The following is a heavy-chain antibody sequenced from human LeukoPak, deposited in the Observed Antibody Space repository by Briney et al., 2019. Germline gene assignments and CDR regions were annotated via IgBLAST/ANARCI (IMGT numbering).Heavy chain of an antibody. CDR1: GGTFSSYA. V-gene: IGHV1-69*04. CDR3: ARGHPEGVGAFDI. D-gene: IGHD3-10*01. J-gene: IGHJ3*02. Sequence: ASVKVSCKASGGTFSSYAISWVRQAPGQGLEWMGRIIPILGIANYAQKFQGRVAITADKSTSTAYMELSSLRSEDTAVYYCARGHPEGVGAFDIWGQGTTVTVSS. CDR2: IIPILGIA.